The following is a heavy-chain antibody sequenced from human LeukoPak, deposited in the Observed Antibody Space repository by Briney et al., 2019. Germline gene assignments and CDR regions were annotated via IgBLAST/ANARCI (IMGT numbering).Heavy chain of an antibody. CDR2: IIPILGIA. J-gene: IGHJ4*02. Sequence: SVKVSCEASGGTFSSYAISWVRQAPGQGLEWMGRIIPILGIANYAQKFQGRVTITADKSTSTAYMELSSLRSEDTAVYYCARGSSLYYDYVWGSQTTDYWGQGTLVTVSS. D-gene: IGHD3-16*01. CDR1: GGTFSSYA. V-gene: IGHV1-69*04. CDR3: ARGSSLYYDYVWGSQTTDY.